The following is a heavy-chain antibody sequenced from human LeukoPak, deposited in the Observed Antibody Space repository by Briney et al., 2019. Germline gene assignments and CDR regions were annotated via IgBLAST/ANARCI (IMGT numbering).Heavy chain of an antibody. CDR2: IWYDGSKT. CDR3: TRYNTGSVDY. V-gene: IGHV3-33*01. J-gene: IGHJ4*02. CDR1: GFTFSSYG. D-gene: IGHD2-8*02. Sequence: GRSLRLSCAASGFTFSSYGMHWVRQAPGKGLEWVAVIWYDGSKTYYADSVKGRFTISRDNSKNTLYLQMDSLRAEDTAVYFCTRYNTGSVDYWGQGTLVTVSS.